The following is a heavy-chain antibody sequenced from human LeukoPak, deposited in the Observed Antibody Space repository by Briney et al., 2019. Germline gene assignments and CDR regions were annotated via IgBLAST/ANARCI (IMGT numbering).Heavy chain of an antibody. CDR3: ARGGSSSSSIGIAY. J-gene: IGHJ4*02. CDR1: GGSISSYY. Sequence: SETLSLTCTVSGGSISSYYWSWIRQPPGKGLEWIGYIYYSGSTNYNPSLKSRVTISVDTSKNQFSLKLGSVTAADTAVYYCARGGSSSSSIGIAYWGQGTLVTVSS. CDR2: IYYSGST. V-gene: IGHV4-59*01. D-gene: IGHD6-6*01.